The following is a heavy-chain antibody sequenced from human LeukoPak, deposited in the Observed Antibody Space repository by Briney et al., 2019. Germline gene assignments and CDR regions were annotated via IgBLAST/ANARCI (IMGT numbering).Heavy chain of an antibody. Sequence: ASVKVSCKASGGTFSSYAISWVRQAPGQGLEWMGGIIPIFGTANYAQKFQGRVTITADESTSTAYMELSSLRSDDTAVYYCARGGPGYCSSTSCYGDYDYWGQGTLVTVSS. CDR2: IIPIFGTA. CDR3: ARGGPGYCSSTSCYGDYDY. V-gene: IGHV1-69*13. D-gene: IGHD2-2*01. CDR1: GGTFSSYA. J-gene: IGHJ4*02.